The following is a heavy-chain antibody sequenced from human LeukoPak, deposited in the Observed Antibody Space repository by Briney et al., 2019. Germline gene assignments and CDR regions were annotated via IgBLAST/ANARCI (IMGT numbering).Heavy chain of an antibody. Sequence: SETLSLTCAVYGESFSEYYWSWIRQPPGKGLEWIGQINHSGGTNYHPSLKTRVTISLDTSKNQVSLKLRSVTAADTAVYYCAFEGPVSGYAFDPWGQGALVTVSS. D-gene: IGHD5-12*01. CDR3: AFEGPVSGYAFDP. CDR2: INHSGGT. CDR1: GESFSEYY. V-gene: IGHV4-34*01. J-gene: IGHJ5*02.